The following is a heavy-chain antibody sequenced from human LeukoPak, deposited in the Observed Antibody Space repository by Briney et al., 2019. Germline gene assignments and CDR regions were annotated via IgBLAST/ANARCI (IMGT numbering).Heavy chain of an antibody. J-gene: IGHJ6*02. CDR1: GGTFSSYA. V-gene: IGHV1-69*05. CDR2: IIPIFGTA. Sequence: GASVKVSCKASGGTFSSYAISWVRQAPGQGLEWMGGIIPIFGTANYAQKFQDRVTITSDASANTAYMELSSLRSEDTAVYYCARDGKHIAVPGVRYPMDVWGQGTTVTVS. D-gene: IGHD6-19*01. CDR3: ARDGKHIAVPGVRYPMDV.